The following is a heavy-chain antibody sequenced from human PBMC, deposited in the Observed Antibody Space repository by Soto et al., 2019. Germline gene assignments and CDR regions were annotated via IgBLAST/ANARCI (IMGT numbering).Heavy chain of an antibody. D-gene: IGHD3-3*01. CDR1: GFSFSEYS. J-gene: IGHJ4*02. CDR2: ISGDTATT. Sequence: PGGSLRLSCAASGFSFSEYSMTWVRQAPGKGLQWVSAISGDTATTHYADSVKGRFTISRDNSKNTLYLQMNNLRAEDTAVYYCADGGEWSFNFVYWGQGTQVTVSS. CDR3: ADGGEWSFNFVY. V-gene: IGHV3-23*01.